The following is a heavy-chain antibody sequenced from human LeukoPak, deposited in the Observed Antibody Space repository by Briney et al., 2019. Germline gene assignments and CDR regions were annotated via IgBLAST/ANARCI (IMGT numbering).Heavy chain of an antibody. CDR3: ISEVGKGSH. V-gene: IGHV3-74*01. J-gene: IGHJ4*02. D-gene: IGHD1-26*01. CDR2: IKSDGSNI. CDR1: GFTFSSYW. Sequence: GGSLSLSCAASGFTFSSYWMHWVRQAPGKGLVWVSNIKSDGSNINYADSVKGRFTISRDNAKNTLYLQMNSLRAEDAAVYYCISEVGKGSHWGQGTLVTVSS.